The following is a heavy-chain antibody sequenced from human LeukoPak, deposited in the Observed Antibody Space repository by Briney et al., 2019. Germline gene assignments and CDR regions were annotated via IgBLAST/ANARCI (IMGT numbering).Heavy chain of an antibody. CDR2: INHSGST. Sequence: PSETLSLTCAVYGGSFSGYYWSWIRQPPGKGLEWIGEINHSGSTNYNPSLKSRVTISVDTSKNQFSLKLSSVTAADTAVYYCARRYSWGGFDYWGQGTLVTVSS. J-gene: IGHJ4*02. CDR3: ARRYSWGGFDY. V-gene: IGHV4-34*01. D-gene: IGHD7-27*01. CDR1: GGSFSGYY.